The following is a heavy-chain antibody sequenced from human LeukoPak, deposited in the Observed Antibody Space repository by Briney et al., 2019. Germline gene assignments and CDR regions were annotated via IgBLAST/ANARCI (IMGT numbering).Heavy chain of an antibody. CDR1: GGSISSYY. V-gene: IGHV4-59*08. D-gene: IGHD2-2*01. Sequence: SETLSLTCTVSGGSISSYYWSWIRQPPGKGLEWIGYIYYSGGTNYNPSLKSRVTISVDTSKNQFSLKLSSVTAADTAVYYCARHPIVVVPAARYYYYYYGMDVRGQGTTVTVSS. CDR3: ARHPIVVVPAARYYYYYYGMDV. CDR2: IYYSGGT. J-gene: IGHJ6*02.